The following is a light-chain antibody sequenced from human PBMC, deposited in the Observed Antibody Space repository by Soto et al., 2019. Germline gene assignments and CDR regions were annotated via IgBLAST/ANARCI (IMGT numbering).Light chain of an antibody. CDR2: KVS. CDR1: HSLVYSDGNTY. Sequence: DVVMTQSPLSLPVTLGQPASISCRSSHSLVYSDGNTYLNWFQQRPGQSPRRLIYKVSNRDSGVPDRFSGSVSGTDFTLKISRVEAEDVGVYYCMQGTHWPPITFGQGTRLEIK. CDR3: MQGTHWPPIT. V-gene: IGKV2-30*01. J-gene: IGKJ5*01.